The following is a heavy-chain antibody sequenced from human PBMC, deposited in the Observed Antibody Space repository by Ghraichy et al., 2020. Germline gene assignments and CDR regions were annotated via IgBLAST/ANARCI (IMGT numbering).Heavy chain of an antibody. D-gene: IGHD3-9*01. CDR1: GFTFSSHD. CDR2: INNEGGRT. J-gene: IGHJ4*02. V-gene: IGHV3-23*01. CDR3: ATIPSQYSDWQNFFFDH. Sequence: GGSLRLSCAASGFTFSSHDMNWVRQAPGKGLEWVSSINNEGGRTFYTDVVKGRFTISRDNSKNTLYMQMNSLRAEDTAIYYCATIPSQYSDWQNFFFDHWGQGALVTVSS.